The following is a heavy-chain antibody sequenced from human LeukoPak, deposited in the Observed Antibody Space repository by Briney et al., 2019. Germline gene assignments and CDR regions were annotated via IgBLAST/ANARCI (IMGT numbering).Heavy chain of an antibody. J-gene: IGHJ4*02. CDR1: GFTVSSNY. CDR3: ARVGGSSRSPFDY. Sequence: GGSVRLSCAASGFTVSSNYMSWVRQAPGKGLEWVSVIYSGGSTYYADSVKGRFTISRDNSKNTLYLQMNSLRAEDTAVYYCARVGGSSRSPFDYWGQGTLVTVSS. D-gene: IGHD6-13*01. V-gene: IGHV3-66*02. CDR2: IYSGGST.